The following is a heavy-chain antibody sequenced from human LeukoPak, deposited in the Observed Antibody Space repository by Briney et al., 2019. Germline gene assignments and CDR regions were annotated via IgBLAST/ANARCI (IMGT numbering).Heavy chain of an antibody. V-gene: IGHV1-24*01. J-gene: IGHJ5*02. CDR2: FDPEDGET. CDR3: ATVYSWSSYNWFDP. D-gene: IGHD6-13*01. CDR1: GYTLTELS. Sequence: ASVKVSCKVSGYTLTELSMHWVRQAPGKGLEWMGGFDPEDGETIYAQKFQGRVTMTEDTSTDTAYMELSSLRSEDTAVYYCATVYSWSSYNWFDPWGQGTLVTVSS.